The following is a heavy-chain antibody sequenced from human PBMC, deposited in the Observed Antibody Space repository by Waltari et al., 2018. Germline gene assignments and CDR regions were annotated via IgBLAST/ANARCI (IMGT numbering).Heavy chain of an antibody. CDR3: ARERGYCSAGSCYSGVDY. CDR1: GFSFSSYA. D-gene: IGHD2-15*01. Sequence: EVQLVESGGGLVQPGGSLRLSCVASGFSFSSYAMSWVRPAHGKGLEWFSGISGSGCSTYYADSVKGRFTISRDNSKNTLHLQMNSLRAEDTAVYYCARERGYCSAGSCYSGVDYWGQGTLVTVSS. CDR2: ISGSGCST. J-gene: IGHJ4*02. V-gene: IGHV3-23*04.